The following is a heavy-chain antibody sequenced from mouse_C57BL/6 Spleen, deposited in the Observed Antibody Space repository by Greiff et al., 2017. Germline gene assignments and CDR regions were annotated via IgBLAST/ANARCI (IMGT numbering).Heavy chain of an antibody. Sequence: QVHVKQSGAELVKPGASVKLSCKASGYTFTEYTIHWVKQRSGQGLEWIGWFYPGSGSIKYNEKFKDKATLTADKSSSTVYMELSRLTSEDSAVYFCARHEGGYFPFAYWGQGTLVTVSA. J-gene: IGHJ3*01. CDR2: FYPGSGSI. V-gene: IGHV1-62-2*01. D-gene: IGHD2-14*01. CDR1: GYTFTEYT. CDR3: ARHEGGYFPFAY.